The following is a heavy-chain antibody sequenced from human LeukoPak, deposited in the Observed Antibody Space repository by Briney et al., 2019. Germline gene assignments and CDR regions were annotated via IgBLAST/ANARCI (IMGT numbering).Heavy chain of an antibody. J-gene: IGHJ4*02. D-gene: IGHD3-22*01. CDR3: AKDLTYESSGSVIDN. CDR2: VNWHGTT. V-gene: IGHV3-43*01. CDR1: GFIFEDYT. Sequence: EGSLRLSCAASGFIFEDYTMHWVRQVPGKTLEWVSLVNWHGTTYYADSLKGRFTISRDNSKNSLYLQMDSLRIEDTAFYYCAKDLTYESSGSVIDNWGLGTLVTVSS.